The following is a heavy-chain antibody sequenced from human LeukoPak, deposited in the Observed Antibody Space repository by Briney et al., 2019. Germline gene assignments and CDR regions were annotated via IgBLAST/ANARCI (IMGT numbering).Heavy chain of an antibody. V-gene: IGHV3-7*03. CDR3: ARGGGLDV. Sequence: GGSLILSCAASGFTFSSYWMNWARQAPGKGLEWVASINHNGNVNYYVDSVKGRFTISRDNANNSLYLQMSNLRAEDTAVYFCARGGGLDVWGQGATVTVSS. CDR1: GFTFSSYW. D-gene: IGHD3-16*01. J-gene: IGHJ6*02. CDR2: INHNGNVN.